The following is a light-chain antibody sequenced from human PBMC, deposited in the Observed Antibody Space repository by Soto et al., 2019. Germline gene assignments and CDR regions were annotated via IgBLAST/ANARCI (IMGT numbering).Light chain of an antibody. CDR2: EVS. Sequence: QSALTQPPSASGSPRQSVTISCTGTSSDVGNYNYVSWYQQHPGKAPKLMIYEVSKRPSGVPDRFSGSKSGNTASLTVSGLQAEDEADYYCSSYAGSNSFVFGTGTKLTVL. J-gene: IGLJ1*01. CDR1: SSDVGNYNY. CDR3: SSYAGSNSFV. V-gene: IGLV2-8*01.